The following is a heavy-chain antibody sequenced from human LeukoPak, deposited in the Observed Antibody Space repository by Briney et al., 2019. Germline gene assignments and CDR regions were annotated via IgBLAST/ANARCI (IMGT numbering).Heavy chain of an antibody. CDR2: INHSGST. CDR1: GGSISSSSYY. D-gene: IGHD2-2*01. Sequence: SETVSLTCNVSGGSISSSSYYWHWIRQPPGKGLEWIGEINHSGSTNHNPSLKSRVTISVDTSKNQFSLKLSSVTAADTAVYYCARHLVRRLFPTAMPGYFDYWGQGTLVTVSS. J-gene: IGHJ4*02. CDR3: ARHLVRRLFPTAMPGYFDY. V-gene: IGHV4-39*01.